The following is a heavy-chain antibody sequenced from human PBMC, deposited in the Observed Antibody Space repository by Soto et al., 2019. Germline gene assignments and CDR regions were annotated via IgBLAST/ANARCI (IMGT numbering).Heavy chain of an antibody. CDR1: GAALNSGSYY. CDR2: IYVTGAV. D-gene: IGHD2-21*01. V-gene: IGHV4-31*03. CDR3: ARLRIATNNYKWFDP. Sequence: PSETRSRTCIVSGAALNSGSYYWMWIRQVPGKGLEWIGHIYVTGAVDYNPSLRDRITISQDTSERQFSLNLRLVTAADTAVYYCARLRIATNNYKWFDPWGQGTLVTVSS. J-gene: IGHJ5*02.